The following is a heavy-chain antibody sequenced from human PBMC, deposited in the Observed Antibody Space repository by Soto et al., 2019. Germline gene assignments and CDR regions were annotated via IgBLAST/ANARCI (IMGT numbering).Heavy chain of an antibody. Sequence: QVQLQESGPGLVKPSQTLSLTCTVSGASISSGGYYWSWVRQHPGKGLEWIGYIYYSGSTYYNPPLYSPSLKRRVTISVDTSKNQFSLQLTSVTAADTAVYYCARRDYGDYGALTFDYWGQGILVTVSS. D-gene: IGHD4-17*01. V-gene: IGHV4-31*03. CDR1: GASISSGGYY. CDR3: ARRDYGDYGALTFDY. J-gene: IGHJ4*02. CDR2: IYYSGST.